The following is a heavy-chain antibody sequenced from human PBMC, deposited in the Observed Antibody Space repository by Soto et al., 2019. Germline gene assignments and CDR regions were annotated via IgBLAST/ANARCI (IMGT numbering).Heavy chain of an antibody. V-gene: IGHV4-30-2*01. J-gene: IGHJ4*02. CDR1: GGSISSGGYS. D-gene: IGHD5-18*01. Sequence: PSETLSLTCAVSGGSISSGGYSWSWIRQPPGKGLEWIGYIYHSGSTYYNPSLKSRVTISVDRSKNQFSLKLSSVTAADTAVYYCARTSRDTAMGLDYWGQGTLVTVSS. CDR2: IYHSGST. CDR3: ARTSRDTAMGLDY.